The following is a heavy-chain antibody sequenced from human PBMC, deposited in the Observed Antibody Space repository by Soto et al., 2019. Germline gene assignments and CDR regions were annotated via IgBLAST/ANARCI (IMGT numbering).Heavy chain of an antibody. D-gene: IGHD3-10*01. CDR3: ARDQGDYGSGSYTQIDY. CDR2: IWYDGSNK. J-gene: IGHJ4*02. Sequence: HPGGSLRLSCAASGFTFSSYGMHWVRQAPGKGLEWVAVIWYDGSNKYYADSVKGRFTISRDNSKNTLYLQMNSLRAEDTAVYYCARDQGDYGSGSYTQIDYWGQGTLVTVSS. CDR1: GFTFSSYG. V-gene: IGHV3-33*01.